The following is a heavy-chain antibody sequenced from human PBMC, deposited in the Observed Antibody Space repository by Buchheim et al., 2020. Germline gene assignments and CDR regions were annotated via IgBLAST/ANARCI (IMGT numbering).Heavy chain of an antibody. Sequence: EVQLVESGGGLVQPGGSLRLSCEASGFTVSTSYMSWVRQAPGKGPEWVSVLYSGGSTYYADSVKGRFTISRDTVKNTLFLQMNSLRAEDTAVYFCAREGYCSSTSCYMGYYYYGMDVWGQGTT. CDR1: GFTVSTSY. J-gene: IGHJ6*02. CDR3: AREGYCSSTSCYMGYYYYGMDV. D-gene: IGHD2-2*02. CDR2: LYSGGST. V-gene: IGHV3-66*01.